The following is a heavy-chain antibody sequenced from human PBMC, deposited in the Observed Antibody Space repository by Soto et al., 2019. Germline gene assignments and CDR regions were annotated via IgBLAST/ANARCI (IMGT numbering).Heavy chain of an antibody. V-gene: IGHV3-30*18. J-gene: IGHJ4*02. CDR1: GFTFSSYG. CDR3: AKVKFRSSWYDRAPFEY. D-gene: IGHD6-13*01. CDR2: ISYDGSNK. Sequence: GGSLRLSCAASGFTFSSYGMHWVRQAPGKGLEWVALISYDGSNKYYADSVKGRFTISRDNSKNTLYLQMNSLRAEDTAVYYCAKVKFRSSWYDRAPFEYWGQGTLVTV.